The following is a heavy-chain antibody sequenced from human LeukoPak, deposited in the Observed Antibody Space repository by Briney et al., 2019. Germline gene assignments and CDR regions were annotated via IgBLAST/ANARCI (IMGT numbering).Heavy chain of an antibody. CDR1: GGSISSSSYY. D-gene: IGHD6-25*01. J-gene: IGHJ4*02. V-gene: IGHV4-39*01. Sequence: PSETLSLTCTVSGGSISSSSYYWGWIRQPPGKGLEWIGSIYYSGSTYSNPSLKSRVTISVDTSKNQFSLKLSSVTAADTAVYYCAVGGRVADYWGQGALVTVSS. CDR3: AVGGRVADY. CDR2: IYYSGST.